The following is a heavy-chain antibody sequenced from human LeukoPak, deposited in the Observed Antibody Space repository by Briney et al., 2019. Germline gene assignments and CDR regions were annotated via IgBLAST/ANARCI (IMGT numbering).Heavy chain of an antibody. CDR2: ISASGGSV. CDR3: ATNDFNNWFDP. Sequence: PGGSLRLSCAASGFTFSSYNMNWVRQAPEKGLEWVSGISASGGSVSYADSVKGRFTISRDNSKNTLYLQMNSLRAEDTAMYYCATNDFNNWFDPWGQGTLVTVSS. CDR1: GFTFSSYN. D-gene: IGHD3/OR15-3a*01. V-gene: IGHV3-23*01. J-gene: IGHJ5*02.